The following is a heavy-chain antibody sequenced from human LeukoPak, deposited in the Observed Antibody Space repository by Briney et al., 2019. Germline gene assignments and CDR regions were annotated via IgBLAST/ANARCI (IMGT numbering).Heavy chain of an antibody. CDR1: GYSFTSYW. D-gene: IGHD3-9*01. CDR3: ARQAAVEILTGYSGSQFQH. CDR2: IYPGDSDT. J-gene: IGHJ1*01. V-gene: IGHV5-51*01. Sequence: GESPKISCKGSGYSFTSYWIGWVRQMPGKGLEWMGIIYPGDSDTRYSPSFQGQVTISADKSISTAYLQWSSLKASDTAMYYCARQAAVEILTGYSGSQFQHWGQGTLVTVSS.